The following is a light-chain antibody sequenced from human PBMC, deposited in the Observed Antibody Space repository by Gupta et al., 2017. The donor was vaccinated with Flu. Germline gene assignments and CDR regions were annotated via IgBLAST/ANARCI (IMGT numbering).Light chain of an antibody. CDR3: CSYSNADTHDV. CDR2: NDS. Sequence: SGIVSYDFISLYQQQPDKATNLMIFNDSNRPSGSSIRFSCSKSGYTASLTITVLQVEADADYYCCSYSNADTHDVFGGGTKLTVL. J-gene: IGLJ2*01. V-gene: IGLV2-14*03. CDR1: SGIVSYDF.